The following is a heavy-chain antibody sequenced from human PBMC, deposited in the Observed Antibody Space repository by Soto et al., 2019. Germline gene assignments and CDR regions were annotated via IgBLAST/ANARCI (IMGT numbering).Heavy chain of an antibody. CDR3: ARLYYDSSGYYWFDP. D-gene: IGHD3-22*01. CDR2: IYYSGNT. CDR1: GGSSSSSNYY. Sequence: SETLSLTCLVSGGSSSSSNYYWGWIRQSPGKGLEWMGSIYYSGNTYHDPSLKSRVTMSVDTSKNQFSLKLSSVTAADTAIYYCARLYYDSSGYYWFDPWGQGTLVTVSS. J-gene: IGHJ5*02. V-gene: IGHV4-39*01.